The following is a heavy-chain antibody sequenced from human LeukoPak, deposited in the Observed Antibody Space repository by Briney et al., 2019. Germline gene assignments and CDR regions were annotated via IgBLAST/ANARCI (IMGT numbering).Heavy chain of an antibody. CDR2: ISWNTGRI. CDR1: GFTFDDYA. D-gene: IGHD3-22*01. CDR3: AREGYYDSSGYLDYYYMDV. V-gene: IGHV3-9*01. J-gene: IGHJ6*03. Sequence: GRSLRLSCVASGFTFDDYAMHWVRQAPGKGLEWVSGISWNTGRIGYADSVKGRFTISRDNAKNSLYLQMNSLRAEDTALYYCAREGYYDSSGYLDYYYMDVWGKGTTVTVSS.